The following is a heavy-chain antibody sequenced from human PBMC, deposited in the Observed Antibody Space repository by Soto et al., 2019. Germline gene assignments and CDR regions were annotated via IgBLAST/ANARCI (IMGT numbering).Heavy chain of an antibody. CDR1: GYSFTSYW. CDR2: IYPGDSDT. J-gene: IGHJ6*02. V-gene: IGHV5-51*01. Sequence: PGESLKISCKGSGYSFTSYWIGWVRQMPGKGLEWMGIIYPGDSDTRYSPSFQGQVTISADKSISTAYLQWSSLKASDTAMYYCARANFPNIYGMDVWGQGTTVTVYS. D-gene: IGHD7-27*01. CDR3: ARANFPNIYGMDV.